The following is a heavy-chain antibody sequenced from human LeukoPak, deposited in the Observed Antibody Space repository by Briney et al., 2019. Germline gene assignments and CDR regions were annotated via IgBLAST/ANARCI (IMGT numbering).Heavy chain of an antibody. CDR1: GGSFSGYY. CDR2: INHSGST. CDR3: ARRVNYDSSGYYRPYYFDY. V-gene: IGHV4-34*01. J-gene: IGHJ4*02. D-gene: IGHD3-22*01. Sequence: SETLSLTCAVYGGSFSGYYWSWLRQPPGKGLEWIGEINHSGSTNYNPSLKSRVTISVDTSKNQFSLKLSSVTAADTAVYYCARRVNYDSSGYYRPYYFDYWGQGTLVTVSS.